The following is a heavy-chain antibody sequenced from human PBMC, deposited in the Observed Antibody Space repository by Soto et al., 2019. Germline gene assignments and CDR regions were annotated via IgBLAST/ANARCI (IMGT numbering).Heavy chain of an antibody. CDR3: AKDRGGSGLSNPDH. Sequence: EVQLLESGGSLVHPGGSLRLSCAASGFSFSYFAMSWVRQAPGKGLEWVAAISGSGGNTYYADSVKGRFTISRDNSKNTLFLQMNSLRDEDTAGYYCAKDRGGSGLSNPDHWGQGTLVTVSS. J-gene: IGHJ4*02. CDR1: GFSFSYFA. CDR2: ISGSGGNT. D-gene: IGHD3-22*01. V-gene: IGHV3-23*01.